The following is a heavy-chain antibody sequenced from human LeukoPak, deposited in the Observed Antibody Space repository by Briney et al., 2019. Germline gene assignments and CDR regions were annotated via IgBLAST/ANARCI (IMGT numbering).Heavy chain of an antibody. D-gene: IGHD2/OR15-2a*01. CDR1: GYTFTNYG. CDR2: INTRSGDA. J-gene: IGHJ4*02. Sequence: ASVKVSCKASGYTFTNYGTAWVRQAPGQGLEWMGWINTRSGDAQLAHSLQARVTMTTDTSTSTASMELGSLGSGDTAVYYCARDTDFSIDYWGQGSLVTVSS. CDR3: ARDTDFSIDY. V-gene: IGHV1-18*01.